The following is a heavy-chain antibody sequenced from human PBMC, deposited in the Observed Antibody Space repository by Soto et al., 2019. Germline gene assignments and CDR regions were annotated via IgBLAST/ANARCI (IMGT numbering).Heavy chain of an antibody. V-gene: IGHV3-30*18. D-gene: IGHD5-12*01. J-gene: IGHJ4*02. CDR2: ISYDGSNQ. Sequence: GGSLRLSCAASGFTFSSYGMHWVRQAPGKGLEWVAVISYDGSNQYYADSVKGRFTISRDNSKNSLFLQMNSLRGEDTAVYHCAKGLVTTTPTLFPFDSWGQGTLVTVSS. CDR1: GFTFSSYG. CDR3: AKGLVTTTPTLFPFDS.